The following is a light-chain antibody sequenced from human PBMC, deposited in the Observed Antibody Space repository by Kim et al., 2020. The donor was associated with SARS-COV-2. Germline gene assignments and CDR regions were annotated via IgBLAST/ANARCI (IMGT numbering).Light chain of an antibody. J-gene: IGKJ1*01. Sequence: YVGDRVTMNGRASKSISRWVDWYKQKPGKARKLLIYKAYSLESGVPSRFSGSGSGTEFTLNISRLQPDDFGTYNCQKYNSYRTCGKGKKVEIK. V-gene: IGKV1-5*03. CDR3: QKYNSYRT. CDR1: KSISRW. CDR2: KAY.